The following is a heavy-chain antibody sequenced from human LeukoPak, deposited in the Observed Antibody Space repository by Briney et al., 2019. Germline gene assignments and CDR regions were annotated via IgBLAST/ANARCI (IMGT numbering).Heavy chain of an antibody. CDR3: AREVGGATNNYFDY. J-gene: IGHJ4*02. Sequence: ASVKVSCKASGYAFTGYYMHWVRQAPGQGLEWMGWINPNSGGTNYAQKFQGRATMTRDTSISTAYMELSRLRSDDTAVYYCAREVGGATNNYFDYWGQGTLVTVSS. V-gene: IGHV1-2*02. CDR2: INPNSGGT. CDR1: GYAFTGYY. D-gene: IGHD1-26*01.